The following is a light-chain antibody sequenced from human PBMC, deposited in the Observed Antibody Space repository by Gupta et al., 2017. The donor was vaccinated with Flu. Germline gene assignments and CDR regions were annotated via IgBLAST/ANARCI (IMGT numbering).Light chain of an antibody. J-gene: IGKJ1*01. V-gene: IGKV3-15*01. CDR2: GAS. CDR3: QQNKNWPPNT. CDR1: QSVSSN. Sequence: ATLSVSPGERATLSCRASQSVSSNLAWYQHKPGQAPRLLIYGASTRATGIPARFSGSGSGTEFTLTISSLQSEDFAIYYCQQNKNWPPNTFGQGTKLEIK.